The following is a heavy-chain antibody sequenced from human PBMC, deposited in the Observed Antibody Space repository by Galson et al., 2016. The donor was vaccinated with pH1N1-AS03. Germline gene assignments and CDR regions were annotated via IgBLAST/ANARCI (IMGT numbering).Heavy chain of an antibody. Sequence: SLRLSRAASGFTFRTYGMNWVRQAPGKGLEWVSSISSSSSYIYYADSVKGRFTISRDNARNSLYLQMNSLRAEDTAVYYCARRSAAVSGTGCVDVWGQGTTVTVSS. J-gene: IGHJ6*02. CDR1: GFTFRTYG. D-gene: IGHD6-19*01. CDR3: ARRSAAVSGTGCVDV. V-gene: IGHV3-21*01. CDR2: ISSSSSYI.